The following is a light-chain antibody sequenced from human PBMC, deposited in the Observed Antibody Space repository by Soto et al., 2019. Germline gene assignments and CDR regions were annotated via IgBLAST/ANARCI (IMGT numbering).Light chain of an antibody. Sequence: IVLAQSPDTLSFSPGEIATLSGRASQSVSSSYLAWYQQKPGQAPRLLIYGASSRATGIADRFSGSGSGTDFTLTISRLEPEDFAVYYCQQYGSSGVTFGPGTKVDIK. CDR2: GAS. CDR1: QSVSSSY. CDR3: QQYGSSGVT. J-gene: IGKJ3*01. V-gene: IGKV3-20*01.